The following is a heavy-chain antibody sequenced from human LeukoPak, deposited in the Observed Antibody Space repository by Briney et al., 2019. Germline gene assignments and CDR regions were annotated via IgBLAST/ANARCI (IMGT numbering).Heavy chain of an antibody. V-gene: IGHV4-59*01. Sequence: SETLSLTCTVSGGSISSYYWSWIRQPPGKGLEWIGYIYYSGSTNYNPPLKSRVTISVDTSKNQFSLKLSSVTAADTAVYYCARDRSFMRGVPPSYYYYYMDVWGKGTTVTISS. CDR2: IYYSGST. D-gene: IGHD3-16*01. CDR3: ARDRSFMRGVPPSYYYYYMDV. J-gene: IGHJ6*03. CDR1: GGSISSYY.